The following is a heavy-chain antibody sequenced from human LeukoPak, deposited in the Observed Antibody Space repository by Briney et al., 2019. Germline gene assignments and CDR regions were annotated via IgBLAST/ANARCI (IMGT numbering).Heavy chain of an antibody. Sequence: SETLSLTCTVSGGSISSGGYYWSWIRQPPGKGLEWIGYIYHSGSTYYNPSLKSRVTISVDRSKNQFSLKLSSVTAADTAVYYCATLRDGYNPYFDYWGQGTLVTVSS. D-gene: IGHD5-24*01. V-gene: IGHV4-30-2*01. CDR2: IYHSGST. CDR3: ATLRDGYNPYFDY. CDR1: GGSISSGGYY. J-gene: IGHJ4*02.